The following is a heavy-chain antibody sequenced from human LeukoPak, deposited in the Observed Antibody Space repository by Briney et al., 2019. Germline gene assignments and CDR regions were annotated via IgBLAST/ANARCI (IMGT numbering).Heavy chain of an antibody. V-gene: IGHV4-39*01. Sequence: SSETLSLTCTVSGGSISSSSYYWGWIRQPPGKGLEWVGSIYYSGSTYYNPSLKSRVTISVDTSKNQFSLMLSSVTAADTAVYYCARHGLLLWCGESWDVWGKGTMVTVSS. CDR1: GGSISSSSYY. J-gene: IGHJ6*04. D-gene: IGHD3-10*01. CDR2: IYYSGST. CDR3: ARHGLLLWCGESWDV.